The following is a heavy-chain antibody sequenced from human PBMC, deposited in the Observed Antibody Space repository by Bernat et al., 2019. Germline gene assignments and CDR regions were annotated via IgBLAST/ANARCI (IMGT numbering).Heavy chain of an antibody. CDR3: ARHADTGPHVTAFAI. CDR1: GASISSSKYY. D-gene: IGHD1-14*01. V-gene: IGHV4-39*01. J-gene: IGHJ3*02. CDR2: SYYSGST. Sequence: QLQLQESGPGLVKPSETLSHTCTVSGASISSSKYYWGWIRQPPGKGLEWIGSSYYSGSTYYNPPHKSRVTISVDTSRNQFSLKMSSATAADPALYYCARHADTGPHVTAFAIWGQGTMVPVS.